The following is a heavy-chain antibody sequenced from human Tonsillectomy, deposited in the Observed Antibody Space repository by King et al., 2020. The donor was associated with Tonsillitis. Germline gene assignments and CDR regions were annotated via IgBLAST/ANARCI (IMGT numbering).Heavy chain of an antibody. D-gene: IGHD4-23*01. CDR3: TTSYGGKYYFDY. V-gene: IGHV3-49*05. Sequence: VQLVESGGGLVKPGRSLRLSCTASGFTFGDYVMSWFRQTPGKGLEWVGFIRSKAYGGTTEYAASVKGRLTISRDDSKSIAYLQMNSLKTEDTAVYYCTTSYGGKYYFDYWGQGTLVTVSS. CDR1: GFTFGDYV. J-gene: IGHJ4*02. CDR2: IRSKAYGGTT.